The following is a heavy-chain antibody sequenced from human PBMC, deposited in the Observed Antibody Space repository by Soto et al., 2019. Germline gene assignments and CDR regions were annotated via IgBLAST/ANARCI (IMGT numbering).Heavy chain of an antibody. CDR1: GYSFTSYW. CDR3: ARHEADCGSTSCYSEILDF. Sequence: GESLKISCEGSGYSFTSYWIGWVRQMPGKGLEWMGIIYPDDSDTRYSPSFQGQVTISADKSISTAYLQWSSLKASDTAIYYCARHEADCGSTSCYSEILDFWGQGTLVTVSS. J-gene: IGHJ4*02. D-gene: IGHD2-2*01. CDR2: IYPDDSDT. V-gene: IGHV5-51*01.